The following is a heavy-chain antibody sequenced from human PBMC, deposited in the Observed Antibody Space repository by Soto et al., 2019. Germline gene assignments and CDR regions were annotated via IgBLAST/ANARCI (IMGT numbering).Heavy chain of an antibody. CDR1: GYTFTSYY. D-gene: IGHD2-2*02. Sequence: ASVKVSCKASGYTFTSYYMHWVRQAPGQGLEWMGIINPSGGSTSYAQKFQGRVTMTRDTSTSTVYMELSSLRSEDTAVYYCAREAAVPAAITYYYYGMDVWGQGTTVTVSS. J-gene: IGHJ6*02. CDR2: INPSGGST. CDR3: AREAAVPAAITYYYYGMDV. V-gene: IGHV1-46*01.